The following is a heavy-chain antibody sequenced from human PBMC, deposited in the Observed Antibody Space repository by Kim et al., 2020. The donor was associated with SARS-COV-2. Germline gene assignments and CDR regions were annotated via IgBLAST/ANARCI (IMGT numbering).Heavy chain of an antibody. CDR1: GDSLSSDY. J-gene: IGHJ4*02. CDR3: ASALGH. D-gene: IGHD3-16*02. CDR2: IYTSGRT. Sequence: SETLSLTCIASGDSLSSDYLSWNRQPAGKGLEWIGRIYTSGRTNYNPSLQSRVTMSVDMSKNQFSLKLSSVTAADTAVYYCASALGHWGQGTLVIVSS. V-gene: IGHV4-4*07.